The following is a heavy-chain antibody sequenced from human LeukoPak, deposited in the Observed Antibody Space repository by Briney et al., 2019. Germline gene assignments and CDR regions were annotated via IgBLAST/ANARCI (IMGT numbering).Heavy chain of an antibody. D-gene: IGHD3-10*01. V-gene: IGHV3-21*01. J-gene: IGHJ6*02. Sequence: PGGSLRLSCAASGFTFSSYRMNWVRQAPGKGLEWVSSISSSSSYIYYADSVKGRFTISRDNAKNSLYLQMNSLRAEDTAVYYCARDRADVLLWFGELWGDGMDVWGQGTTVTVSS. CDR2: ISSSSSYI. CDR3: ARDRADVLLWFGELWGDGMDV. CDR1: GFTFSSYR.